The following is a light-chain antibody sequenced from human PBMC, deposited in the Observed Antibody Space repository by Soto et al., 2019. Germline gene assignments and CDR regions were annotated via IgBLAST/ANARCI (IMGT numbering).Light chain of an antibody. CDR2: DVS. J-gene: IGLJ1*01. Sequence: QSVVTQPASGSGSPGQSSTISCTGTSSDVGGYNYVSWYQQHPGKAPKLMIYDVSNRPSGVSNRFSGSKSGNTASLTISGLQAEDEADYYCSSYTSSSTLYVFGTGTKVTVL. CDR1: SSDVGGYNY. CDR3: SSYTSSSTLYV. V-gene: IGLV2-14*01.